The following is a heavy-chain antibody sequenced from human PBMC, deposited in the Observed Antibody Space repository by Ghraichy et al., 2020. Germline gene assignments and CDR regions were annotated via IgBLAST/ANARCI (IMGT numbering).Heavy chain of an antibody. D-gene: IGHD3-22*01. CDR3: ARNKDSSGSFGYFKQ. Sequence: ASVKVSCKASAYTFTSHEMHWVRQAPGQGLEWMGKINPSGGAANYARKFQDRVTMTTDTSTTTVYMELRSLTSQDTAVYYCARNKDSSGSFGYFKQWGQGALVTVSS. CDR2: INPSGGAA. J-gene: IGHJ1*01. V-gene: IGHV1-46*01. CDR1: AYTFTSHE.